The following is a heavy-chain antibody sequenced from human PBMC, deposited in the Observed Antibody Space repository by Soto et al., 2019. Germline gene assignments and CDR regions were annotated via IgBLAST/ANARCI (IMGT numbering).Heavy chain of an antibody. CDR2: IYYSGST. CDR1: GGSISSGGYY. Sequence: QVQLQESGPGLVKPSQTLSLTCTVSGGSISSGGYYWSWIRQHPGKVLEWIGYIYYSGSTYYNPSLKSRVTISVDTSKNQFSLKLSSVTAADTAVYYCARYSYILYGDYVRGYFDLWGRGTLVPVSS. CDR3: ARYSYILYGDYVRGYFDL. D-gene: IGHD4-17*01. J-gene: IGHJ2*01. V-gene: IGHV4-31*03.